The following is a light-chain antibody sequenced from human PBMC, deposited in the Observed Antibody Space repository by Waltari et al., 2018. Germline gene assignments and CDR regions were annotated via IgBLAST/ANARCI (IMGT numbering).Light chain of an antibody. V-gene: IGKV3-11*01. CDR1: QSVSSY. J-gene: IGKJ1*01. CDR3: QQRSNWPRT. Sequence: DIVLTQSPATLSLSPGEMATLSCKASQSVSSYLAWYQQKPGQAPRLLIYSASNRATGLPARFSGSGSGTDFNLTISSLEPEDFAVYYCQQRSNWPRTFGQGTKVEI. CDR2: SAS.